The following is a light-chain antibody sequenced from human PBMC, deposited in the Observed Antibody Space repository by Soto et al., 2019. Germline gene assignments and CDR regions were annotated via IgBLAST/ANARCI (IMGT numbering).Light chain of an antibody. Sequence: IVMTQSPDSLAVSLGERATINCKSSQSVLYRSDSKNYLAWYQLKPGQPPKLLIYWASARESGVPDRFSGSGSGTDFTLTINDLQAEDVAVYFCQQYYLAPLNFGPGTKV. V-gene: IGKV4-1*01. CDR3: QQYYLAPLN. CDR1: QSVLYRSDSKNY. CDR2: WAS. J-gene: IGKJ3*01.